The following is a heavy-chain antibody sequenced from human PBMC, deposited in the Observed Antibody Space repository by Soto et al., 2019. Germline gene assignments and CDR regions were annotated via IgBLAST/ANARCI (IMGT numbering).Heavy chain of an antibody. Sequence: ASVKVSCKASGYTFTGYYMHWVRQAPGQGLEWMGWINPNSGGTNYAQKFQGWVTMTRDTSISTAYMELNSLRAEDTAIYYCARDPPPQYGSSGYYSLLDYWGQGTLVTVSS. J-gene: IGHJ4*02. CDR3: ARDPPPQYGSSGYYSLLDY. CDR2: INPNSGGT. CDR1: GYTFTGYY. D-gene: IGHD3-22*01. V-gene: IGHV1-2*04.